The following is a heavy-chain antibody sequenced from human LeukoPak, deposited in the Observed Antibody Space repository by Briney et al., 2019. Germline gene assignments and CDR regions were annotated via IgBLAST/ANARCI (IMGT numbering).Heavy chain of an antibody. V-gene: IGHV4-34*01. Sequence: PSDPLSLTCAVEGGSLRGFYRGWIRQTPGKGQESTGEINLTGNTNYNPSLTDYNPSLKSRVTISVDSSKNELSLKVSSVTAADTGVYYCARVRHDPLEYGYYMDVWGKGTTVTVSS. J-gene: IGHJ6*03. CDR1: GGSLRGFY. CDR2: INLTGNT. D-gene: IGHD3-3*01. CDR3: ARVRHDPLEYGYYMDV.